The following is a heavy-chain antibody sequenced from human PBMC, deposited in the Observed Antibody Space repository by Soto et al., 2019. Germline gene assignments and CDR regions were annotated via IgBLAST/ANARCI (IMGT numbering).Heavy chain of an antibody. CDR3: ARDFRYCTNGVCSYYFDY. CDR2: ISAYNGNT. V-gene: IGHV1-18*04. Sequence: ASVKVSCKASGYTFTSYGISWVRQAPGQGLEWMGWISAYNGNTNYAQKLQGRVTMTTDTSTSTAYMELRSLRSDDTAVYYCARDFRYCTNGVCSYYFDYWGQGTLVTVSS. D-gene: IGHD2-8*01. J-gene: IGHJ4*02. CDR1: GYTFTSYG.